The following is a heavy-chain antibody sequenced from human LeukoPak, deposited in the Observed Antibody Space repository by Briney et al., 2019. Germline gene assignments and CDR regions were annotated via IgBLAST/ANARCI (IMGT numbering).Heavy chain of an antibody. CDR1: GGTFSSYA. CDR2: IIPIFGTA. V-gene: IGHV1-69*06. CDR3: ARGRIVVVPAGQGYYFDY. D-gene: IGHD2-2*01. J-gene: IGHJ4*02. Sequence: GSSVKVSCKASGGTFSSYAISWVRQAPGQGLEWTGGIIPIFGTANYAQKFQGRVTITADKSTSTAYMELSSLRSEDTAVYYCARGRIVVVPAGQGYYFDYWGQGTLVTVSS.